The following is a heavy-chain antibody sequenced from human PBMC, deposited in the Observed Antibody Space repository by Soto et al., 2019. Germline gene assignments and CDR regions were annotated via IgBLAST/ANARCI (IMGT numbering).Heavy chain of an antibody. J-gene: IGHJ5*01. CDR2: IVVGSGNT. CDR1: GLTFSTSA. CDR3: AGDRYPNNWFGP. Sequence: SVKVSSKVSGLTFSTSAVQWIRQARGQRLEWIGWIVVGSGNTRCAQKFQERVSITRDVSTNTSYLELCSLRAEDTAIQDCAGDRYPNNWFGPWGQGTLVTVSS. V-gene: IGHV1-58*01. D-gene: IGHD2-2*01.